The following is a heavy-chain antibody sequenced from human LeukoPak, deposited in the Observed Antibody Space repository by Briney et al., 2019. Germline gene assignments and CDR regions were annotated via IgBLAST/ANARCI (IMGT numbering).Heavy chain of an antibody. CDR1: GYSFTSYW. D-gene: IGHD6-13*01. J-gene: IGHJ6*03. V-gene: IGHV5-51*01. CDR2: IYPGDPDT. CDR3: ARPDSSSWYYMDV. Sequence: GESLKISSKGSGYSFTSYWIGWVRQMPGKGLEWMGIIYPGDPDTRYSPSFQGQVTISADKSISTAYLQWSSLKASDTAMYYCARPDSSSWYYMDVWGKGTTVTVSS.